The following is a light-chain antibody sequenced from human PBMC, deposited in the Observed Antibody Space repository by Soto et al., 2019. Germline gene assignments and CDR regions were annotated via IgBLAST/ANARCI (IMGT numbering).Light chain of an antibody. CDR1: SSNIGASDD. CDR2: GNT. Sequence: QSVLTQPPSVSGAPGQRVTISCTGSSSNIGASDDVHWYQQLPGAAPKLLIYGNTNRPSGVPDRFSGSKSGTSASLAITGLQAGDEADYYCQSYDSSLSAWVFGGGTKLTVL. V-gene: IGLV1-40*01. CDR3: QSYDSSLSAWV. J-gene: IGLJ3*02.